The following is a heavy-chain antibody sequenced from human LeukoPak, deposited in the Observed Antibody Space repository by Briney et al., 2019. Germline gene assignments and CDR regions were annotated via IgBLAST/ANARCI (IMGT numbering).Heavy chain of an antibody. D-gene: IGHD1-14*01. CDR1: GGSISSYY. Sequence: SETLSLTCTVSGGSISSYYWSWIRQPPGKGLEWIGYIYYSGSTNYNPSLKNRVTISVDTSKNQFSLKLSSVTAADTAVYCCARIPDYYYYYMDVWGKGTTVTVSS. V-gene: IGHV4-59*01. CDR3: ARIPDYYYYYMDV. CDR2: IYYSGST. J-gene: IGHJ6*03.